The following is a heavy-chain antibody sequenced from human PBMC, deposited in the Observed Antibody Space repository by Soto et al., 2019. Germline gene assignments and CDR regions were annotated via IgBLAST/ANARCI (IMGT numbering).Heavy chain of an antibody. CDR1: GFTVSSNY. V-gene: IGHV3-66*01. CDR2: IYSGGST. CDR3: ARDLASDYGLDV. Sequence: EVQLVESGGGLVQPGGSLRLSCAASGFTVSSNYMSWVRQAPGKGLEWVSVIYSGGSTYYADSVKGRFTISRDNSKNTLYLHMNSLRAEDTAVYYCARDLASDYGLDVWGQGTTVTVSS. J-gene: IGHJ6*02.